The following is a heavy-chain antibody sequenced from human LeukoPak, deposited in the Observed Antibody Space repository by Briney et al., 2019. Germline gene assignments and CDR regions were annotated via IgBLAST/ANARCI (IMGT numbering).Heavy chain of an antibody. V-gene: IGHV3-30*03. CDR2: ISYDGSNK. Sequence: GGSLRLSCAASGFTFSSYGMHWVRQAPGKGLEWVAVISYDGSNKYSADSVKGRFTISRDNSRNTLYLQMNSLRAEDTAVYYCARGRALRGFDPWGQGTLVTVSS. J-gene: IGHJ5*02. CDR1: GFTFSSYG. CDR3: ARGRALRGFDP. D-gene: IGHD4-17*01.